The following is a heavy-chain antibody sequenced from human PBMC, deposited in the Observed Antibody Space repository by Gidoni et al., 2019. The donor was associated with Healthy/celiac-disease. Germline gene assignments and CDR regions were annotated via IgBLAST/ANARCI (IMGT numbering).Heavy chain of an antibody. CDR2: IYHSGST. J-gene: IGHJ5*02. CDR1: GGSISSGGYS. CDR3: ARAPYCSSTSCYTAWFDP. V-gene: IGHV4-30-2*01. D-gene: IGHD2-2*02. Sequence: QLQLQESGSGLVKPSQTLSLTCAVSGGSISSGGYSWSWIRQPPGKGLEWIGYIYHSGSTYYNPSLKSRVTISVDRSKNQFSLKLSSVTAADTAVYYCARAPYCSSTSCYTAWFDPWGQGTLVTVSS.